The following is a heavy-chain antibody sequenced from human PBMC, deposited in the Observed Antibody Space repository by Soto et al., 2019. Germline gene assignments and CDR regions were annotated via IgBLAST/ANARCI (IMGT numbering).Heavy chain of an antibody. V-gene: IGHV5-51*01. CDR3: ARLRLVSGDDDCWFDP. CDR2: IYPGDSDP. CDR1: GYSLTSYW. J-gene: IGHJ5*02. D-gene: IGHD6-19*01. Sequence: PGESLKISRKGSGYSLTSYWLGWVRQIPGQGLEWMGIIYPGDSDPRYSLSFQGQVTISADKSISTDYLKLSIPKASDTAIYYSARLRLVSGDDDCWFDPWGQGTLVTVSS.